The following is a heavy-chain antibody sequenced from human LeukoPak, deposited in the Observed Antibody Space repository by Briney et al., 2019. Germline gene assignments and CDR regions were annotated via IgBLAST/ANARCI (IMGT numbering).Heavy chain of an antibody. Sequence: SETLSLTCTVSGGSISSSSYYWGWIRQPPGKGLDWIVSIYYSGSTYYNPSLKSRVTISVDTSKNQFSLKLSSVTAADTAVYYCAGRTSPTYYYYYYMDVWGKGTTVTVSS. V-gene: IGHV4-39*07. D-gene: IGHD2-2*01. CDR1: GGSISSSSYY. J-gene: IGHJ6*03. CDR3: AGRTSPTYYYYYYMDV. CDR2: IYYSGST.